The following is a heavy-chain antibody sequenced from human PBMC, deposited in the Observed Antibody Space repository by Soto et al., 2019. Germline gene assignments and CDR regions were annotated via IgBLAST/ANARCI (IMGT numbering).Heavy chain of an antibody. CDR3: ARSSGWYEADAFDI. J-gene: IGHJ3*02. Sequence: QVQLVESGGGLFQPGGSLRLSCAASGFTLGDYEMSWIRQAPGKGLEWVSFLSRSGNTIYYADSVKGRFSISRDNAKNSVFLQMKSLRVEDTAAYSCARSSGWYEADAFDIWGQGTVVTVSA. V-gene: IGHV3-11*01. CDR1: GFTLGDYE. D-gene: IGHD6-19*01. CDR2: LSRSGNTI.